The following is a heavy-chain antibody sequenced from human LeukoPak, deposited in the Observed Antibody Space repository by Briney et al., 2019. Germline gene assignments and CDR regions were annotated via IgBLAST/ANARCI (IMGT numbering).Heavy chain of an antibody. CDR3: ASNYYDTRKPWD. J-gene: IGHJ4*02. D-gene: IGHD3-22*01. Sequence: SETLSLTCTVSGGSISTSSYYWGWIRQPPGKGLECIGNIYYSGSTYYNPSLKSRVTISVDTSKNQFSLKLSSVTAADTAVYFCASNYYDTRKPWDWGQGTLVTVSS. V-gene: IGHV4-39*07. CDR1: GGSISTSSYY. CDR2: IYYSGST.